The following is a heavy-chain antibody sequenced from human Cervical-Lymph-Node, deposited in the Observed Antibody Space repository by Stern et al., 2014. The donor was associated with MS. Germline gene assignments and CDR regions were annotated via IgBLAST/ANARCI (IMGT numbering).Heavy chain of an antibody. CDR3: ASFQDTDWYFDL. D-gene: IGHD2-8*02. CDR2: IYYSGST. Sequence: QVQLQESGPGLVKPSETLSLTCTVSGGSISSSSYYWGWIRQPPGKGLEWIGSIYYSGSTYYNPSLKSRVTISVDTSKNQFSLKLSSVTAADTAVYYCASFQDTDWYFDLWGRGTLVTVSS. CDR1: GGSISSSSYY. J-gene: IGHJ2*01. V-gene: IGHV4-39*01.